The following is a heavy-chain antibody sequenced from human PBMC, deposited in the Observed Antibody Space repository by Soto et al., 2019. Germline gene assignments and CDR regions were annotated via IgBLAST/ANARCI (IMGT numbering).Heavy chain of an antibody. CDR2: ISGNGGMT. Sequence: LRLSCAASGFTYQSYAMTWFRQVPGKGLEWVSGISGNGGMTHHADSLKCRFSIYRDNSKNTVYLQMNSLRVEDTSVYYCAKVRDFDLLTGYYKEWFDXWGQGTLVTVSX. CDR1: GFTYQSYA. D-gene: IGHD3-9*01. V-gene: IGHV3-23*01. J-gene: IGHJ5*02. CDR3: AKVRDFDLLTGYYKEWFDX.